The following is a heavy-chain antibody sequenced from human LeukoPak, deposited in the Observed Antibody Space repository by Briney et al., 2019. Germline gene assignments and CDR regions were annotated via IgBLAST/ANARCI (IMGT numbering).Heavy chain of an antibody. Sequence: SETLSLTCTVSGGSISISNHFWGWIRQPPGKGLEWIGSMSHDGRTQYYPSLESRTSVSAETSKKQFSLKLTSLTAADTAVYYYAFSGYFWGAFDYWGQGILVTVSS. J-gene: IGHJ4*02. CDR2: MSHDGRT. V-gene: IGHV4-39*01. CDR1: GGSISISNHF. D-gene: IGHD5-12*01. CDR3: AFSGYFWGAFDY.